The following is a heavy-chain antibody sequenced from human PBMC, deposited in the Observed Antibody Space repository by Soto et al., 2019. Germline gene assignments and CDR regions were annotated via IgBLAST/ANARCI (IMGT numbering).Heavy chain of an antibody. CDR3: ARQSSGWSNWFHP. V-gene: IGHV3-11*06. CDR1: GFTFSDYY. CDR2: ISSSSSYT. J-gene: IGHJ5*02. Sequence: PGGSLRLSCAASGFTFSDYYMSWIRQAPGKGLEWVSYISSSSSYTNYADSVKGRFTISRDNAKNSLYLQMNSLRAEGTAVYYCARQSSGWSNWFHPCGQGTLVTVSS. D-gene: IGHD6-19*01.